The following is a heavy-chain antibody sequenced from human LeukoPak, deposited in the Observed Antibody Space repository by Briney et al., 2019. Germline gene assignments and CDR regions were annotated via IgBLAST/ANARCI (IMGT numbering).Heavy chain of an antibody. D-gene: IGHD3-3*01. CDR1: GFTFSSYA. J-gene: IGHJ6*02. CDR2: ISYDGSNK. Sequence: QTGGSLRLSCAASGFTFSSYAMHWVRQAPGKGLEWVAVISYDGSNKYYADSVKGRFTISRDNSKNTLYLQMNSLRAEDTAVYYCAREYNGDYDFWSGYFDYCYGMDVWGQGTTVTVSS. V-gene: IGHV3-30-3*01. CDR3: AREYNGDYDFWSGYFDYCYGMDV.